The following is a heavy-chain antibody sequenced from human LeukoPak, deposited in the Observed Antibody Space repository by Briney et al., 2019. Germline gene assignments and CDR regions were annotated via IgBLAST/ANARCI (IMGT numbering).Heavy chain of an antibody. V-gene: IGHV1-18*01. CDR2: ISAYNGNT. D-gene: IGHD2-2*02. J-gene: IGHJ6*03. CDR1: GYTFTSYG. CDR3: ARDGGDIVVVPAGIGTGLDYYSYMDV. Sequence: EASVKVSCKASGYTFTSYGISWVRQAPGQGLEWMGWISAYNGNTNYAQKLQGRVTMTTDTSTSTAYMELRSLRSDDTAVYYCARDGGDIVVVPAGIGTGLDYYSYMDVWGKGTTVTVSS.